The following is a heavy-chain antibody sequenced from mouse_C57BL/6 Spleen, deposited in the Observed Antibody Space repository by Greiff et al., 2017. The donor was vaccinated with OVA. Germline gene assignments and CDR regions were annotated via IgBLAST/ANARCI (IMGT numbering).Heavy chain of an antibody. CDR3: AQIYYDYDEAY. D-gene: IGHD2-4*01. CDR1: GYTFTSYW. Sequence: VQLQQPGAELVKPGASVKLSCKASGYTFTSYWMHWVKQRPGQGLEWIGMIHPNSGSTNYNEKFKSKATLTVDKSSSTAYMQLSSLTSEDSAVYYCAQIYYDYDEAYWGQGTLVTVSA. V-gene: IGHV1-64*01. CDR2: IHPNSGST. J-gene: IGHJ3*01.